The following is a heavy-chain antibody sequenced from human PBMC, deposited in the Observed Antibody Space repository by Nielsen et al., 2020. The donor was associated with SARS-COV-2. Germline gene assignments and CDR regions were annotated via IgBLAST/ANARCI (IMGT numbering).Heavy chain of an antibody. D-gene: IGHD4-17*01. J-gene: IGHJ5*02. Sequence: ESLKISCAASGFTFSSYWMSWVRQAPGKGLEWVANIKQDGSEKYYVDSVKGRFTISRDNAKNSLYLQMNSLRAEDTAVYYCATAGWFDPWGQGTLVTVSS. CDR2: IKQDGSEK. V-gene: IGHV3-7*01. CDR1: GFTFSSYW. CDR3: ATAGWFDP.